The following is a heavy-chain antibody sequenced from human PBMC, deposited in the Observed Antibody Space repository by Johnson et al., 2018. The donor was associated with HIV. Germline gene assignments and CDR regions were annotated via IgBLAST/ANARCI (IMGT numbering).Heavy chain of an antibody. Sequence: VQLVESGGGVVRPGGSLRLSCAASGFTFDDYGMNWVRQVPGKGLEWVSGIKWNGGSTGHADSVKGRFTIYRHNAKNSLYLQMGSLRAEDTDLYYCARVMSSGYFFDAFDIWGQGTMVTVSS. J-gene: IGHJ3*02. CDR3: ARVMSSGYFFDAFDI. V-gene: IGHV3-20*04. CDR2: IKWNGGST. CDR1: GFTFDDYG. D-gene: IGHD3-22*01.